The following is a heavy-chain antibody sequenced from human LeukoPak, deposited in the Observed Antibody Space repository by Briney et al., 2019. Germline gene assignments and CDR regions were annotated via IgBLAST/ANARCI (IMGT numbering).Heavy chain of an antibody. CDR2: IYRSGRT. V-gene: IGHV4-38-2*01. J-gene: IGHJ3*02. CDR1: GYSISSGYY. D-gene: IGHD4-17*01. Sequence: SETLSLTCAVSGYSISSGYYWGWLRPPPGKGEEWLGIIYRSGRTYSNPVLKRRVTTSVDTTKNQFLLKLSLVTAADAAVYYCARRLRIAFDAFDIWGQGTMVTVSS. CDR3: ARRLRIAFDAFDI.